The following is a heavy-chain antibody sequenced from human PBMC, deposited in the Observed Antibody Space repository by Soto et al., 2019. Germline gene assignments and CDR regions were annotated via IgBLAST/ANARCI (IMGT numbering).Heavy chain of an antibody. Sequence: GGSLRLSCAASGFTFSGYSMNWVRQAPGKGLEWVSSISSSSSYIWYADSVKGRFTISRDNAKNSLSLQMSSLRAEDTAVYYCARDKGLAVAGTVDYCGLGTLVTVSS. J-gene: IGHJ4*02. D-gene: IGHD6-19*01. CDR1: GFTFSGYS. CDR3: ARDKGLAVAGTVDY. V-gene: IGHV3-21*01. CDR2: ISSSSSYI.